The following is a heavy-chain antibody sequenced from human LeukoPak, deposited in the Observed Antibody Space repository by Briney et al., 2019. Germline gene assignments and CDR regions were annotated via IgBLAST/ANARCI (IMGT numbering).Heavy chain of an antibody. V-gene: IGHV3-7*01. CDR3: ARDQSGYDRAPFDS. CDR2: IKQDGNEK. Sequence: GGSLRLSCAASGFAFNSYWMSWVRQAPGKGLEWVANIKQDGNEKYYVDSVRGRFTISRDNAKNTLYLQMNSLRAEDTAVYYCARDQSGYDRAPFDSWGQGTLVTVSS. D-gene: IGHD5-12*01. J-gene: IGHJ4*02. CDR1: GFAFNSYW.